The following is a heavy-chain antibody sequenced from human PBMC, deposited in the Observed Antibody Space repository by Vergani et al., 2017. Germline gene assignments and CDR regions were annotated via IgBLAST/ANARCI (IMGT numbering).Heavy chain of an antibody. V-gene: IGHV3-23*01. CDR1: GFTFSSYA. D-gene: IGHD2-15*01. Sequence: EVQLLESGGGLVQPGGSLRLSCAASGFTFSSYAMSWVRPAPGKGLEWVSAISGSGGSTYYADSVKGRFTISRDNSKNTLYLQMNSLRAEDTAVYYCAKKDQYYYYGMDVWGQGTTVTVSS. J-gene: IGHJ6*02. CDR3: AKKDQYYYYGMDV. CDR2: ISGSGGST.